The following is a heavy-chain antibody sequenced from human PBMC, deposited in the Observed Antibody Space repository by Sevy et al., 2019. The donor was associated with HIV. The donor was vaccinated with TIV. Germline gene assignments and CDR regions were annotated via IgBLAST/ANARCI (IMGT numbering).Heavy chain of an antibody. J-gene: IGHJ6*02. V-gene: IGHV3-21*01. CDR3: ARGRYGSGTAMDV. D-gene: IGHD3-10*01. CDR2: ISSSSSYI. CDR1: GFTFSSYS. Sequence: GGSLRLSCAASGFTFSSYSMNWVRQAPGKGLEWVSSISSSSSYIYYADSVKGRFTISRDNARNSLYLQMNSLRAEDTAGYYCARGRYGSGTAMDVWGQGTTVTVSS.